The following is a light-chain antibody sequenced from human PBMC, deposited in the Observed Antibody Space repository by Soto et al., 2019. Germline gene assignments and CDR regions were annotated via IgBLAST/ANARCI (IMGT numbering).Light chain of an antibody. CDR2: EVS. V-gene: IGLV2-14*01. CDR1: SSDVGGYNY. J-gene: IGLJ1*01. CDR3: SSYTSSSTLDV. Sequence: QSVLTQPASVSGSXXXXXXISCTGTSSDVGGYNYVSWYQQHPGKAPKLMIYEVSNRPSGVSNSFSGSKSGNTASLTISGLQAEDEADYYCSSYTSSSTLDVFGTGTKLTVL.